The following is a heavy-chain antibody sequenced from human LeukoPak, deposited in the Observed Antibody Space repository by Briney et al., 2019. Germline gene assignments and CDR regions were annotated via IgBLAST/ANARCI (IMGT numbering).Heavy chain of an antibody. CDR1: GVSVSRSPYY. Sequence: SETLSLTCTVSGVSVSRSPYYWGWIRQPPGKGLKWIGSIYYSGSTNYNPSLKSRVTISVDTSKNQLSLKLSSVTAADTAVYYCARSRVFDYWGQGTLVTVSS. CDR3: ARSRVFDY. J-gene: IGHJ4*02. CDR2: IYYSGST. V-gene: IGHV4-39*07.